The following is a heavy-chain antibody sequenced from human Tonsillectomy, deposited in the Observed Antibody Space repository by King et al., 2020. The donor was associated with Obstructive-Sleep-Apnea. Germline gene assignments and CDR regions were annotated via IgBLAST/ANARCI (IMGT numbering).Heavy chain of an antibody. CDR3: ARDSIMVRGVISYYYYYGMDV. D-gene: IGHD3-10*01. J-gene: IGHJ6*02. V-gene: IGHV4-34*01. Sequence: VQLQQWGAGLLKPSETLSLTCADYGGSFSGYYWSWIRQPPGKGLEWIGEINHSGSTNYNPSLKSRVTISVDTSKNQFSLKLCSVTAADTAVYYCARDSIMVRGVISYYYYYGMDVWGQGTTVTVSS. CDR1: GGSFSGYY. CDR2: INHSGST.